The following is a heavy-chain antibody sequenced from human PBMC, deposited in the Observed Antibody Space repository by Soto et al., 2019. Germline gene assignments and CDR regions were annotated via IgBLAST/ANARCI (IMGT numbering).Heavy chain of an antibody. CDR1: GGSISSSSYY. D-gene: IGHD2-2*01. CDR2: IYYSGST. J-gene: IGHJ3*02. CDR3: AGTDCSSTSCYAGVAFDI. V-gene: IGHV4-39*01. Sequence: SETLSLTCTVSGGSISSSSYYWGWIRQPPGKGLEWIGSIYYSGSTYYNPSLKSRVTISVDTSKNQFSLKLSSVTAADTAVYYCAGTDCSSTSCYAGVAFDIWGQGTMVTVSS.